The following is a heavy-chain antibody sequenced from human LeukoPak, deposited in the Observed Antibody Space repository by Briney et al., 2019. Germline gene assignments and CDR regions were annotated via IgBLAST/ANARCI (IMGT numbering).Heavy chain of an antibody. CDR3: ARGPYDYVWGSYRYTRDFDY. CDR2: INPNSGGT. Sequence: GASVKVSCKASGYTFTGYYMHWVRQAPGQGLEWMGWINPNSGGTNYAQKFQGRVTMTRDTSISTAYMELSRLRSDDTAVYYCARGPYDYVWGSYRYTRDFDYWGQGTLVTVSS. V-gene: IGHV1-2*02. CDR1: GYTFTGYY. J-gene: IGHJ4*02. D-gene: IGHD3-16*02.